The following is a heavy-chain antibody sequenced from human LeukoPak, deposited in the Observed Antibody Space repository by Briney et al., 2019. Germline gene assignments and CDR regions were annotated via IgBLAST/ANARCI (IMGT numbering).Heavy chain of an antibody. D-gene: IGHD6-13*01. J-gene: IGHJ2*01. Sequence: PGGSLRLSCAASGFTFSDYYMSWIRQAPGKGLEWVSYISSSGSTIYYADSVKGRFTISRDNAKNSLYLQMNSLRAEDTALYYCAKAKIGYSRVLGNWYFDLWGRGTLVTVSS. CDR3: AKAKIGYSRVLGNWYFDL. V-gene: IGHV3-11*01. CDR1: GFTFSDYY. CDR2: ISSSGSTI.